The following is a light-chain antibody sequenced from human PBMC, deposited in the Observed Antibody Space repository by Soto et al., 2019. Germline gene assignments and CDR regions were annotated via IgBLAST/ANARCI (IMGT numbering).Light chain of an antibody. CDR1: QSISSW. Sequence: DIQMTQSPSTRSASVGDRVTITCRASQSISSWLAWYQQKPGNAPKLLIYNATRLESVVPSRFSGSGSGTEFTLTISRLQPDDFATYCCQSYSSSSNIFGQGTKLEIK. CDR3: QSYSSSSNI. CDR2: NAT. V-gene: IGKV1-5*03. J-gene: IGKJ2*01.